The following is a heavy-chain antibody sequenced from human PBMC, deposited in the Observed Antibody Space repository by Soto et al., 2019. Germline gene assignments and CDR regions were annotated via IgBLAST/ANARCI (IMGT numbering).Heavy chain of an antibody. CDR1: GFTFNDYG. J-gene: IGHJ6*02. D-gene: IGHD1-20*01. Sequence: EVQLVESGGGLVQPGGSLRLSCVASGFTFNDYGMRWVRQAPGKGLVWVSRLNSDGSSGYYGDSMRGRFTISRDNAKNTPYLQIHSLRDEDTAVYFCARGLKYKYGMDVWGQGTTVTLSS. V-gene: IGHV3-74*01. CDR3: ARGLKYKYGMDV. CDR2: LNSDGSSG.